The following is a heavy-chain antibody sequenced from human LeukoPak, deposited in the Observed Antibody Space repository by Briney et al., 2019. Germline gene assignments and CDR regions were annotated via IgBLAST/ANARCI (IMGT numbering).Heavy chain of an antibody. Sequence: GVSLRLSCAASGFTFSNAWMTWVRQAPRKGLEWVGRIKSKSDGGTIDYAAPVKGRFTISRDDSKNRLYLQMNSLQTDDTAVYYCTTVVGYASNWPLVFWGQGTLLIVSS. CDR1: GFTFSNAW. J-gene: IGHJ4*02. D-gene: IGHD2-8*01. CDR3: TTVVGYASNWPLVF. V-gene: IGHV3-15*01. CDR2: IKSKSDGGTI.